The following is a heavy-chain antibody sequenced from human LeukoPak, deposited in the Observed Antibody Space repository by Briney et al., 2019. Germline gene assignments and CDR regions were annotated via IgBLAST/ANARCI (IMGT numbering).Heavy chain of an antibody. D-gene: IGHD3-10*01. CDR3: ARAMVRGVFDY. V-gene: IGHV4-31*03. Sequence: PSETLSLTCTVSGGSISSGGYYWSWLRQRPGKGLEWIGYIYYSGSTYYNPSLKSRVTISVDTSKNQFSLKLSSVTAADTAVYYCARAMVRGVFDYWGQGTLVTVSS. CDR1: GGSISSGGYY. J-gene: IGHJ4*02. CDR2: IYYSGST.